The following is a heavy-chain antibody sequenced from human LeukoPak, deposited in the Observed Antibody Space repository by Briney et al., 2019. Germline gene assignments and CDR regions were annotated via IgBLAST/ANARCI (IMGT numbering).Heavy chain of an antibody. J-gene: IGHJ3*02. V-gene: IGHV4-59*01. CDR2: IYYSGST. Sequence: SETLSLTCTVSGGSISSYYWSWIRQPPGKGLEWIGYIYYSGSTNYNPSLKSRVTISADTSKNQFSLKLSSVTAADTAVYYCARSSTQWLVRGLAGAFDIWGQGTMVTVSS. CDR1: GGSISSYY. D-gene: IGHD6-19*01. CDR3: ARSSTQWLVRGLAGAFDI.